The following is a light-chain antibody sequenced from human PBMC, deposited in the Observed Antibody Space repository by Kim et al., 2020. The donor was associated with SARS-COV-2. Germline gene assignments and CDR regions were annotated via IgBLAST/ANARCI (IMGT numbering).Light chain of an antibody. CDR3: QQRGSWPLT. V-gene: IGKV3-11*01. CDR2: DAS. J-gene: IGKJ4*01. Sequence: LAPGESATPSCRASQRINSYLGWYQQKPGQAPRLLIYDASNRATGIPARFSGSGSGTDFTLTISSLEPEDSAIYYCQQRGSWPLTFGGGTKVDIK. CDR1: QRINSY.